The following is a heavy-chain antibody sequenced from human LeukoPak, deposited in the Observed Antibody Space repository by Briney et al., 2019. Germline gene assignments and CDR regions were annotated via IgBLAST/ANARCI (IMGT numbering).Heavy chain of an antibody. V-gene: IGHV1-18*01. Sequence: ASVKVSFKASGYTFTSYGINWVRQAPGKGLEWMGWISAYNGNKNYAQKLQGRVTMTTDTSTSTAYMELRSLRSDDTAVYYCARIYNNYYDSSGYYYAKYGPLDYWGQGTLVTVSS. CDR3: ARIYNNYYDSSGYYYAKYGPLDY. J-gene: IGHJ4*02. D-gene: IGHD3-22*01. CDR2: ISAYNGNK. CDR1: GYTFTSYG.